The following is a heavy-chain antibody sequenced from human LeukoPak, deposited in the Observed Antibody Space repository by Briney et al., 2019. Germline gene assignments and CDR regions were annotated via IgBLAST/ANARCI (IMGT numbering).Heavy chain of an antibody. V-gene: IGHV4-34*01. Sequence: PSETLSLTCAVYGGSFSGYYWSWIRQPPGKGLEWIGEINHSGSTNYNPSLKSRVTISVDTSKNQFSLKLSSVTAADTAVYYCARDRYAVFDIWGQGTMVTVSS. D-gene: IGHD2-2*01. J-gene: IGHJ3*02. CDR1: GGSFSGYY. CDR3: ARDRYAVFDI. CDR2: INHSGST.